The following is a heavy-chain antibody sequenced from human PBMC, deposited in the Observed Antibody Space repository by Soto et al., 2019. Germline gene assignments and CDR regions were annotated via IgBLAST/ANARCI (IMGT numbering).Heavy chain of an antibody. Sequence: AAVKVTCRASGYTFTSYYMHWVRQAPGQGLEWMGIINPSGGCTSYAQKFQDRVTMTRDRYTSTAYMELSSLRCEETAVDDCARAAYLAARPDPDSAVMDVWGQGTKVTVSS. CDR1: GYTFTSYY. D-gene: IGHD6-6*01. V-gene: IGHV1-46*01. J-gene: IGHJ6*02. CDR3: ARAAYLAARPDPDSAVMDV. CDR2: INPSGGCT.